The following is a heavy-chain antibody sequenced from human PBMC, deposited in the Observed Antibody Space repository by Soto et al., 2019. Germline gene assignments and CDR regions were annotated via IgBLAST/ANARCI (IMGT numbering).Heavy chain of an antibody. CDR1: GFTVSSNY. D-gene: IGHD6-6*01. Sequence: LRLSCAASGFTVSSNYMSWVRQAPGKGLEWVSVIYSGGSTYYADSVKGRFTISRDNSKNTLYLQMNSLRAEDTAVYYCARDRYSSSSGDAFDIWGQGTMVTVSS. V-gene: IGHV3-53*01. CDR3: ARDRYSSSSGDAFDI. J-gene: IGHJ3*02. CDR2: IYSGGST.